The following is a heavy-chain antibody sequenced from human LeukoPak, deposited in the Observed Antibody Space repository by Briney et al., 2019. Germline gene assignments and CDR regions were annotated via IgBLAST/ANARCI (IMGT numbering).Heavy chain of an antibody. CDR1: GGSISSGGYS. J-gene: IGHJ6*02. V-gene: IGHV4-30-2*01. Sequence: SQTLSLTCAVSGGSISSGGYSWSWIRQPPGKGLEWIGYIYHSGSTYYNPSLKSRVTISVDRSKNQFSLKLSSVTAADTAVYYCARLFLDVYGDYATDYGVDVWGQGTTVTVSS. D-gene: IGHD4-17*01. CDR2: IYHSGST. CDR3: ARLFLDVYGDYATDYGVDV.